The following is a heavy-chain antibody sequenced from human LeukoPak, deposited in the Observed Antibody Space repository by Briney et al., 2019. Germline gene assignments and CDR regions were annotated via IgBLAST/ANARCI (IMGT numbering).Heavy chain of an antibody. D-gene: IGHD1-1*01. V-gene: IGHV4-34*01. CDR1: GGSFSDYY. CDR2: INHSGST. J-gene: IGHJ6*03. Sequence: PSETLSLTCAVYGGSFSDYYWSWIRQPPGKGLEWIGEINHSGSTNYNPSLKSRVTISVDTSKNQFSLKLNSVTAADTAVYYCATIRNWNYDYYYMDVWGKGTTVTVSS. CDR3: ATIRNWNYDYYYMDV.